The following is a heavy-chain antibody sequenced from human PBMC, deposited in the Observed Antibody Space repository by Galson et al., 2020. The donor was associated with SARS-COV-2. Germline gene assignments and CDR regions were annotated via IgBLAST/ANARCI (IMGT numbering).Heavy chain of an antibody. V-gene: IGHV4-61*02. CDR2: IFTLGSA. CDR1: GDSISSGSYY. D-gene: IGHD6-13*01. Sequence: SETLSLTCTVSGDSISSGSYYWSWIRQPAGKGLEWIGRIFTLGSANYNPSLKSRVTISVDTSKNQFSLKLNSVTAADTAVYYCARANPGSSCYYYLDFWGQGTLVTVSS. CDR3: ARANPGSSCYYYLDF. J-gene: IGHJ4*02.